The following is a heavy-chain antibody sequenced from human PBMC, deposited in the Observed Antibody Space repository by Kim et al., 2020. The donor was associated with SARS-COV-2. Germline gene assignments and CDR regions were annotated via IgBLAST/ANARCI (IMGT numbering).Heavy chain of an antibody. J-gene: IGHJ4*02. V-gene: IGHV4-34*01. CDR2: INHSGST. CDR3: ARDMNYYGSEQFDY. Sequence: SETLSLTCAVYGGSFSGYYWSWIRQPPGKGLEWIGEINHSGSTNYNPSLKSRVTISVDTSKNQFSLKLSSVTAADTAVYYCARDMNYYGSEQFDYWGQGTLVTVSS. D-gene: IGHD3-10*01. CDR1: GGSFSGYY.